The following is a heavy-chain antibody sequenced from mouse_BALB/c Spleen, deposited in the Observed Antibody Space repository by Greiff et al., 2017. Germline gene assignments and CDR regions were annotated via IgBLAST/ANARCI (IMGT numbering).Heavy chain of an antibody. J-gene: IGHJ3*01. V-gene: IGHV5-6-5*01. CDR2: ISSGGST. D-gene: IGHD2-4*01. CDR3: ARGGGYDSLAY. Sequence: EVQGVESGGGLVKPGGSLKLSCAASGFTFSSYAMSWVRQTPEKRLEWVASISSGGSTYYPDSVKGRFTISRDNARNILYLQMSSLRSEDTAMYYCARGGGYDSLAYWGQGTLVTVSA. CDR1: GFTFSSYA.